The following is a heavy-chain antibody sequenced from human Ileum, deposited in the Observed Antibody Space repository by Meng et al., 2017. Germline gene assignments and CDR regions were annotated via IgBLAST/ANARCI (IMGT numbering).Heavy chain of an antibody. V-gene: IGHV3-74*01. CDR3: ARGGSSAWY. D-gene: IGHD6-19*01. CDR2: MNSDGTTT. Sequence: VECGGGLVQPGGSLRLSSAVSGFTFSSYWMPWVRPAPGKGLVWVSRMNSDGTTTDYADSVKGRFTISRDNAKNTLYLQMNSLRAEDTVVYYCARGGSSAWYWGQGALVTVSS. CDR1: GFTFSSYW. J-gene: IGHJ4*02.